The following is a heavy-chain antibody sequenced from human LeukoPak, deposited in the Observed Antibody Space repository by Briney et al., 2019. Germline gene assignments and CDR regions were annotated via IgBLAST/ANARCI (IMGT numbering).Heavy chain of an antibody. CDR1: GFTLNSCA. V-gene: IGHV3-23*01. Sequence: PGGSLSLSCGASGFTLNSCAVRWVRGAPGKGREWVCAFSDSGGNAYQADSLKGRFTISRDNYKNTLYLEMNTLRAEDTAVYYCAKDLQIYCTNGVCYGPEYWGQGTRVTVSS. CDR2: FSDSGGNA. D-gene: IGHD2-8*01. CDR3: AKDLQIYCTNGVCYGPEY. J-gene: IGHJ4*02.